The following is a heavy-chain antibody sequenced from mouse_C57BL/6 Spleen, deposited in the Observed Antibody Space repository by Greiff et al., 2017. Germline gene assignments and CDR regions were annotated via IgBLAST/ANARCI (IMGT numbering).Heavy chain of an antibody. CDR3: AREIYYDYDGGYFDV. Sequence: VQLQQSGAELVKPGASVKISCKASGYAFSSYWMNWVKQRPGKGLEWIGQIYPGDGDTNYNGKFKGKATLTADKSSSTAYMQLSSLTSEDSAVYFCAREIYYDYDGGYFDVWGTGTTVTVSS. D-gene: IGHD2-4*01. J-gene: IGHJ1*03. CDR2: IYPGDGDT. CDR1: GYAFSSYW. V-gene: IGHV1-80*01.